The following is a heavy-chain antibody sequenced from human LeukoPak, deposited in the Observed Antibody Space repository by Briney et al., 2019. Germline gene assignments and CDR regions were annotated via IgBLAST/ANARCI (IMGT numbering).Heavy chain of an antibody. CDR3: AREMKPAVED. D-gene: IGHD5-24*01. V-gene: IGHV4-39*07. CDR1: GGSISSSSYY. CDR2: IYYSGST. J-gene: IGHJ4*02. Sequence: SETLSLTCTVSGGSISSSSYYWGWIRQPPGKGLEWIGSIYYSGSTYYNPSPKSRVTISVDTSKNQFSLKLSSVTAADTAVYYCAREMKPAVEDWGQGTLVTVSS.